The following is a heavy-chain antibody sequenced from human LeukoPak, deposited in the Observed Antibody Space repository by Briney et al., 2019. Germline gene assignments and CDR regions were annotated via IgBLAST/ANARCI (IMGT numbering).Heavy chain of an antibody. CDR2: IRYDGSNK. J-gene: IGHJ6*03. CDR3: AKVLKTYYCGSGSPEPYYYYYYMDV. V-gene: IGHV3-30*02. CDR1: GSTLSSYG. Sequence: GGSLRLSCAASGSTLSSYGMHWVRQAPGKGLEWVAFIRYDGSNKYYADSVKGRFTISRDNSKNTLYLQMNSLRAEDTAVYYCAKVLKTYYCGSGSPEPYYYYYYMDVWGKGTTVTISS. D-gene: IGHD3-10*01.